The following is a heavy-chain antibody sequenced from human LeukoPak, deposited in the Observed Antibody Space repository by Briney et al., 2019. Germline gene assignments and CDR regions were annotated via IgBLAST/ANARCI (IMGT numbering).Heavy chain of an antibody. CDR1: GFTFSTYS. CDR2: ISSSSSYI. V-gene: IGHV3-21*01. J-gene: IGHJ4*02. D-gene: IGHD6-13*01. CDR3: AFGSWYSGY. Sequence: PGGSLRLSCAASGFTFSTYSMNWVRQAPGKGLEWVSSISSSSSYIYYADSLKGRFTISRDNAKNSLYLQMSSLRAEDTAVYYCAFGSWYSGYWGQGTLVTVSS.